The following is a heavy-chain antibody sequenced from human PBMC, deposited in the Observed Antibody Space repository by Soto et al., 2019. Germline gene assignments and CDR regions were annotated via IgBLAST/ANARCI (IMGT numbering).Heavy chain of an antibody. CDR2: IYYSGST. D-gene: IGHD3-10*01. Sequence: PPETLSLTCTVSGGSISSGGYYWSWIRQHPGKGLEWIGYIYYSGSTYYNPSLKSRVTISVDTSKNQFSLKLSSVTAADTAVYYCARARPFGGWFDPWGQGTLVTVSS. CDR3: ARARPFGGWFDP. V-gene: IGHV4-31*03. J-gene: IGHJ5*02. CDR1: GGSISSGGYY.